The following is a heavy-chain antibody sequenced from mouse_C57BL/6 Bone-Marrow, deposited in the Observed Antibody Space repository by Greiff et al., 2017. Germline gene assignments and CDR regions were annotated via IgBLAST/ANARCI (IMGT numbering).Heavy chain of an antibody. CDR1: GYTFTSYT. CDR3: ARKARLWFCDY. D-gene: IGHD2-2*01. V-gene: IGHV1-4*01. Sequence: QVKLQQSGAELARPGASVKMSCKASGYTFTSYTMHWVKQRPGQGLEWIGYINPSSGYTKSNQKFKDKDTLTADKSSSTAYMQLCSLTSEDSAVYYCARKARLWFCDYWGQGTTLTVSS. J-gene: IGHJ2*01. CDR2: INPSSGYT.